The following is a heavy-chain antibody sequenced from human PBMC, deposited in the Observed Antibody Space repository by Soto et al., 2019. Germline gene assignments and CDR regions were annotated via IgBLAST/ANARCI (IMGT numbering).Heavy chain of an antibody. Sequence: ASVKVSCKASGYTFTGYYMHWLRQAPGQGLEWMGWINPNSGGTNYAQKFQGRVTMTRDTSISTAYMELSRLRSDDTAVYYCAREERGYSYGFYYYYGMDVWGQGTTVTVSS. CDR3: AREERGYSYGFYYYYGMDV. CDR2: INPNSGGT. CDR1: GYTFTGYY. D-gene: IGHD5-18*01. J-gene: IGHJ6*02. V-gene: IGHV1-2*02.